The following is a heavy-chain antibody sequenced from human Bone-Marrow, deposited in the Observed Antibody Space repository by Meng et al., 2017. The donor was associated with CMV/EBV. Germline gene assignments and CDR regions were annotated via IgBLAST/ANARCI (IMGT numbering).Heavy chain of an antibody. CDR2: ISSSSSTI. Sequence: GESLKISCAASGFTFSSYSMNWVRQAPGKGLEWVSYISSSSSTIYYADSVKGRFTISRDNAKNSLYLQMNSLRAEDTAVYYCARLHAFDIWGQGTMVTVSS. V-gene: IGHV3-48*04. J-gene: IGHJ3*02. CDR1: GFTFSSYS. CDR3: ARLHAFDI.